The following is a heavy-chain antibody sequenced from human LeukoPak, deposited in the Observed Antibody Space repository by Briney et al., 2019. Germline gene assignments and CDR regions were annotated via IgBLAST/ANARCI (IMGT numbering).Heavy chain of an antibody. Sequence: GGSLRLSCAASGFIFDNFAIHWVRQAPGRGLEWVSIVSFDGTNNFYGDSVKGRFTVSRDNSNNTVYLHMNSLRPDDTAVYFCARDRNVVGADFDPWGQGTLVTVSS. CDR2: VSFDGTNN. CDR3: ARDRNVVGADFDP. J-gene: IGHJ5*02. CDR1: GFIFDNFA. D-gene: IGHD4/OR15-4a*01. V-gene: IGHV3-30*04.